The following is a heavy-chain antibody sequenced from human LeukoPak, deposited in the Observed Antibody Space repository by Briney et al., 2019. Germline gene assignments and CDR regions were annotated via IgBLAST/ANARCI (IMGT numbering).Heavy chain of an antibody. CDR2: ISGSGGST. CDR1: GFTFSDYY. V-gene: IGHV3-23*01. Sequence: GGSLRLSCAASGFTFSDYYMSWIRQAPGKGLEWVSAISGSGGSTYYADSVKGRFTISRDNSKNTLYLQMNSLRAEGTAVYYCAKGTMWDSSGYPDYWGQGTLVTVSS. D-gene: IGHD3-22*01. CDR3: AKGTMWDSSGYPDY. J-gene: IGHJ4*02.